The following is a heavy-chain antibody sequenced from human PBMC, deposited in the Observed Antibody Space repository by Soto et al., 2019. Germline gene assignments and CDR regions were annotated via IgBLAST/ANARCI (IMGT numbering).Heavy chain of an antibody. Sequence: GGSLRLSCAASGFTFSSYGMHWVRQAPGKGLEWVAVISYDGSNKYYADSVKGRFTISRDNSKNTLYLQMNSLRAEDTAVYYYAKDYHLMRYRSITMIVVVITPAIDYWGQGTLVTVSS. D-gene: IGHD3-22*01. V-gene: IGHV3-30*18. CDR1: GFTFSSYG. CDR3: AKDYHLMRYRSITMIVVVITPAIDY. CDR2: ISYDGSNK. J-gene: IGHJ4*02.